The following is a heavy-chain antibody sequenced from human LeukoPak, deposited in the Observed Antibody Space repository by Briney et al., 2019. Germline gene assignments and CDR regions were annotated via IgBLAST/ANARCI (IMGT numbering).Heavy chain of an antibody. Sequence: GGSLRLSCAASGFTFSSYGMHWVRQAPGKGLEWVSAISYDGSNKYYADSVKGRFTISRDNSKNTLYLQMNSLRAEDTAVYYCAKANYDFWSGYEYYFDYWGQGTLVTVSS. D-gene: IGHD3-3*01. CDR1: GFTFSSYG. V-gene: IGHV3-30*18. J-gene: IGHJ4*02. CDR2: ISYDGSNK. CDR3: AKANYDFWSGYEYYFDY.